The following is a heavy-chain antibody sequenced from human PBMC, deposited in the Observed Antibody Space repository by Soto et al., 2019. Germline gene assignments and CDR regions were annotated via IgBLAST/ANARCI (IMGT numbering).Heavy chain of an antibody. J-gene: IGHJ4*02. CDR3: ARVGSDTVTAHPVRYFDY. D-gene: IGHD4-4*01. V-gene: IGHV4-34*01. CDR2: INHSGST. Sequence: SETLSLTCAVYGGSFSGYYWSWIRQPPGKGLEWIGEINHSGSTNYNPSLKSRVTISVDTSKNQFSLKLSSVTAADMAVYYCARVGSDTVTAHPVRYFDYWGQGTLVTVSS. CDR1: GGSFSGYY.